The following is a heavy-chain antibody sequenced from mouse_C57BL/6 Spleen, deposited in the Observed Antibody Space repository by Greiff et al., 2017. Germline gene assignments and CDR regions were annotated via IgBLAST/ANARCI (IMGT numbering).Heavy chain of an antibody. J-gene: IGHJ2*01. V-gene: IGHV1-82*01. D-gene: IGHD1-1*01. CDR2: IYPGDGDT. CDR1: GYAFSSSW. Sequence: VQLVESGPELVKPGASVKISCKASGYAFSSSWMNWVKQRPGKGLEWIGRIYPGDGDTNYNGKFKGKATLTADKSSSTAYMQLSSLTSEDSAVYFCAREGGSSLDYWGQGTTLTVSS. CDR3: AREGGSSLDY.